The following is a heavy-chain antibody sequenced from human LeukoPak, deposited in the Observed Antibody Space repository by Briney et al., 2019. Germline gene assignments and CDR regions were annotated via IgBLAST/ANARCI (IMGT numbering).Heavy chain of an antibody. CDR2: INHSGST. J-gene: IGHJ3*02. V-gene: IGHV4-34*01. CDR1: GGSFSGYY. CDR3: ARALRFNDAFDI. D-gene: IGHD5-12*01. Sequence: SETLSLTCAVYGGSFSGYYWSWIRQPPGKGLEWIGEINHSGSTNYNPSLKSRVTISVDTSKNQFSLKLSSVTAADTAVYYCARALRFNDAFDIWAKGQWSPSLQ.